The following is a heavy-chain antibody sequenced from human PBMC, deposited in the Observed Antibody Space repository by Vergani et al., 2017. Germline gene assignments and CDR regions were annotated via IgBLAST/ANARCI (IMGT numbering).Heavy chain of an antibody. CDR3: ARDLTSRYGSGNH. V-gene: IGHV3-30*04. Sequence: QVQLVESGGGVVQPGRSLRLSCAASGFTFSSYAMHWVRQAPGKGLEWVAVISYDGSNKYYADSLKGRFTISRDNSKNTLYLQMNSLRAEDTAVYYCARDLTSRYGSGNHWGQGTLVTVSS. CDR1: GFTFSSYA. J-gene: IGHJ5*02. D-gene: IGHD3-10*01. CDR2: ISYDGSNK.